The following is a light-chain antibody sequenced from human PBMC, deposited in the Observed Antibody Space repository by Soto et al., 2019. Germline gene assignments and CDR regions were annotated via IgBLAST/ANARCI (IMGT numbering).Light chain of an antibody. CDR3: QSYDSSLSGYV. CDR1: RSNIGAGYD. CDR2: GNS. J-gene: IGLJ1*01. V-gene: IGLV1-40*01. Sequence: QSVLTQPPSVSGAPGQRVTISCTGSRSNIGAGYDVHGYQQLPGTAPKLLIYGNSNRPSGVPDRFSGSKSGTSASLAITGLQAEDEADYYCQSYDSSLSGYVFGTGTKLTVL.